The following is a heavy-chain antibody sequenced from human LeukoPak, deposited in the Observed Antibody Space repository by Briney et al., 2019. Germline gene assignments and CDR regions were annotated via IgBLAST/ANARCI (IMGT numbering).Heavy chain of an antibody. D-gene: IGHD2-2*01. V-gene: IGHV4-4*07. CDR1: GGSISSYY. CDR3: ARDALDCSSTSCYSRPDAFDI. J-gene: IGHJ3*02. Sequence: SETLSLTCTVSGGSISSYYWSWIRQPAEKGLEWIGRIYTSGSTNYNPSLKSRVTMSVDTSKNQFSLKLSSVTAADTAVYYCARDALDCSSTSCYSRPDAFDIWGQGTMVTVSS. CDR2: IYTSGST.